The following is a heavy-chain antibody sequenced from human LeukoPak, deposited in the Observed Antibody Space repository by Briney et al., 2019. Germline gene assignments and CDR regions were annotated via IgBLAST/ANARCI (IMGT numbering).Heavy chain of an antibody. Sequence: GRSLRLSCAASRFTFSSYGMHWVSQAPGKGLEWVAVISYDGSNKYYADSVKGRFTISRDNSKNTLYLQMNSLRAEDTAVYYCAKVGTYSGSYPFDYWGQGTLVTVST. V-gene: IGHV3-30*18. D-gene: IGHD1-26*01. CDR1: RFTFSSYG. CDR2: ISYDGSNK. CDR3: AKVGTYSGSYPFDY. J-gene: IGHJ4*02.